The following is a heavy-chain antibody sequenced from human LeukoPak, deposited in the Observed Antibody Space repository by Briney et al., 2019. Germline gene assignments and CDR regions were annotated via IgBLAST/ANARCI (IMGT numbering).Heavy chain of an antibody. Sequence: PGGSLRLSCAASGFIFSDYAMSWVRQAPGKGLEWVSAISGSGGSTYYADSVKGRFTISRDNSKNTLYLQMNSLRAEDTAVYYCAKKRDTYGLAGALDYWGQGTLVTVSS. CDR3: AKKRDTYGLAGALDY. CDR2: ISGSGGST. J-gene: IGHJ4*02. CDR1: GFIFSDYA. V-gene: IGHV3-23*01. D-gene: IGHD1-26*01.